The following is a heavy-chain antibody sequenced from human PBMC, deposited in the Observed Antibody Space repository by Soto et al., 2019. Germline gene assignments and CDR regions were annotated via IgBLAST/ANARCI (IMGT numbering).Heavy chain of an antibody. Sequence: ASVKVSCKASGGTFSSYTISWVRQAPGQGLEWMGRIIPILGIANYAQKFQGRVTITADKSTSTAYMELSSLRSEDTAVYYCARAAPYYYDSSGYFYYWGQGTLVTVSS. CDR1: GGTFSSYT. J-gene: IGHJ4*02. V-gene: IGHV1-69*02. D-gene: IGHD3-22*01. CDR2: IIPILGIA. CDR3: ARAAPYYYDSSGYFYY.